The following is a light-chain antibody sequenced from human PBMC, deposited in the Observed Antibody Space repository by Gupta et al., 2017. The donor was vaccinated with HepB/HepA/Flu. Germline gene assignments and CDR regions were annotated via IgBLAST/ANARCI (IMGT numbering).Light chain of an antibody. CDR1: SGSVSISYY. Sequence: QTVVTQEPSFSVSPGGTVTLTCGLSSGSVSISYYPSWYQQTPGQAPRTLIYSTNTRSSGVPDRFSGSILGNKAAPTITGAQADDESNYYCVLYMGSGIWVFGGGTKLTVL. CDR2: STN. J-gene: IGLJ3*02. V-gene: IGLV8-61*01. CDR3: VLYMGSGIWV.